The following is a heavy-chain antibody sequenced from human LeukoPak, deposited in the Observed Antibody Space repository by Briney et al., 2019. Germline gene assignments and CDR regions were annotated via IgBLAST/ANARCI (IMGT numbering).Heavy chain of an antibody. D-gene: IGHD3-10*01. J-gene: IGHJ4*02. CDR1: GFTFSSYG. CDR3: ARDHRSGSGSGTQANDY. Sequence: GGSLRLSCAVSGFTFSSYGMHWVRQAPGKGLEWVAVISYDGSNKYYADSVKGRFTISRDNAKKSLDLQMNSLRDEDTAVYYCARDHRSGSGSGTQANDYWGQGTLVTVSS. V-gene: IGHV3-30*03. CDR2: ISYDGSNK.